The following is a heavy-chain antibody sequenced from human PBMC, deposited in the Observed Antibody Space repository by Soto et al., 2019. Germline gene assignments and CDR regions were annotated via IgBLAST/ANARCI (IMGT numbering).Heavy chain of an antibody. CDR3: ARVPFLEWFPAPPYYYYMDV. J-gene: IGHJ6*03. Sequence: SETLSLTCTVSGGSISSSSYYWGWIRQPPGKGLEWIGSIYYSGSTYYNPSLKSRVTISVDTSKNQFSLKLSSVTAADTAVYYCARVPFLEWFPAPPYYYYMDVWGKGTTVTVSS. CDR2: IYYSGST. CDR1: GGSISSSSYY. D-gene: IGHD3-3*02. V-gene: IGHV4-39*01.